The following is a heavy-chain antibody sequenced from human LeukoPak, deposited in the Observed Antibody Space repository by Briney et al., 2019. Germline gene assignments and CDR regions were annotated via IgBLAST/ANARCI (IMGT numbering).Heavy chain of an antibody. J-gene: IGHJ4*02. Sequence: SETLSLTCTVSGGSISSGSYYWGWIRQPPGKGLEWIGSIYYSGSTYYNPSLKSRVTISVDTSKNQFSLKLSSVTAADTAVYYCASGRGNNYFDYWGQGTLVTVSS. V-gene: IGHV4-39*07. D-gene: IGHD3-10*01. CDR1: GGSISSGSYY. CDR3: ASGRGNNYFDY. CDR2: IYYSGST.